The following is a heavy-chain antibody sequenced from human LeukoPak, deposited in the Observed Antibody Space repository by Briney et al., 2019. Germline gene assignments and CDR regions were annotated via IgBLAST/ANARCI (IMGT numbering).Heavy chain of an antibody. J-gene: IGHJ4*02. CDR2: ISSSSGDI. Sequence: PGGSLRLSCAASGFTFSDYSVNWVRQAPGKGLEWVSYISSSSGDIYYADSVKGRFSVSRDNAKNSLYVQMNSLRAEDTAVYYCARGIDYWGQGTLVTVSS. CDR1: GFTFSDYS. V-gene: IGHV3-48*01. CDR3: ARGIDY.